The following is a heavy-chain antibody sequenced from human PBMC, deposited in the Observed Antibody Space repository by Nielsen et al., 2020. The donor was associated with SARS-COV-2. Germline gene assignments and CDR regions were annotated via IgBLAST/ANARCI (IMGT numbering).Heavy chain of an antibody. Sequence: WIRQPPGKGLEWIGYIYYSGSTNYNPSLKSRVTISVDTSKNQFSLKLSSVTAADTAVYYCARDIPWLELLPSDEYYFDYWGQGTLVTVSS. D-gene: IGHD1-7*01. J-gene: IGHJ4*02. CDR3: ARDIPWLELLPSDEYYFDY. CDR2: IYYSGST. V-gene: IGHV4-59*01.